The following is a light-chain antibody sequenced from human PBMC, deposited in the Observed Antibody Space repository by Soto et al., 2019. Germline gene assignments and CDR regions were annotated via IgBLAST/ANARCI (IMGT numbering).Light chain of an antibody. CDR3: QQSYSTLFT. CDR1: QAISRY. CDR2: AAS. V-gene: IGKV1-39*01. J-gene: IGKJ3*01. Sequence: DIQMTQSPSSLSASVADRVTITCRARQAISRYVNWYQQKPGRATNLLIYAASSLQSRVPSRFSGSGSGTEFTLTISSLQPEDFATYYCQQSYSTLFTFGPGTKVEIK.